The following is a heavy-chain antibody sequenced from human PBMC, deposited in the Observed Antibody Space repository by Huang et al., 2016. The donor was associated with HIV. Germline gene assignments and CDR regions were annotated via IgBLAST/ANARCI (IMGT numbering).Heavy chain of an antibody. CDR1: GFTFNTFD. CDR3: AKDGRGSGTYYDYFEY. D-gene: IGHD1-26*01. V-gene: IGHV3-30*18. Sequence: QVHLVESGGGVVQPGRSLRLSCAAFGFTFNTFDMHWVRQAPGKGVEGVAIISYDGSSKYHADSVKGRFTISRDNSKKTVYLQMNSLRVEDTAVYYCAKDGRGSGTYYDYFEYWGQGTLVTVSS. CDR2: ISYDGSSK. J-gene: IGHJ4*02.